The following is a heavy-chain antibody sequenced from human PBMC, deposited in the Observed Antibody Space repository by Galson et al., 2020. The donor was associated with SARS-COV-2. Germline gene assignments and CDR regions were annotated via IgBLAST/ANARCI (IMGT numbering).Heavy chain of an antibody. V-gene: IGHV1-2*02. D-gene: IGHD2-15*01. Sequence: ASVKVSCKASGYTFTGYFMHWLRQAPGQGLEWMGWINPNTGATTYAQNFQGRVTMTRDTSIGTAFMELSRLRSDDTAVYYCARSKSTYCVGVSCYSLYFDSWGQGTLVTVSS. J-gene: IGHJ4*02. CDR1: GYTFTGYF. CDR2: INPNTGAT. CDR3: ARSKSTYCVGVSCYSLYFDS.